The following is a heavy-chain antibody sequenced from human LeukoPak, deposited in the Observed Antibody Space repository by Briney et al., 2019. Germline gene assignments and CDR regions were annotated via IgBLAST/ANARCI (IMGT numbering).Heavy chain of an antibody. CDR1: GFTFSSYS. CDR2: ISSSSSYI. Sequence: GGSLRLSCAASGFTFSSYSMNWVRQAPGKGLEWVSSISSSSSYIYYADSVKGRFTISRDNAKNSLYLQMNSLRAEDTAVYYCAKFLIGASLLAVAGTEDYWGQGTLVTVSS. D-gene: IGHD6-19*01. J-gene: IGHJ4*02. CDR3: AKFLIGASLLAVAGTEDY. V-gene: IGHV3-21*04.